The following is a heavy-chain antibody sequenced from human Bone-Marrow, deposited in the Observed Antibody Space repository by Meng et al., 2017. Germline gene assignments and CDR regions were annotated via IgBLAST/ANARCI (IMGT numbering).Heavy chain of an antibody. D-gene: IGHD2-21*02. Sequence: GESLKISCEASGFFSSTYTMNWVRQVPGKGLEWVSYISSSGSTIYYADSVKGRFTISRDNAKNSLYLQMNSLRAEDTAVYYCASRLRYWGQGTLVTVSS. CDR1: GFFSSTYT. CDR2: ISSSGSTI. J-gene: IGHJ4*02. CDR3: ASRLRY. V-gene: IGHV3-48*04.